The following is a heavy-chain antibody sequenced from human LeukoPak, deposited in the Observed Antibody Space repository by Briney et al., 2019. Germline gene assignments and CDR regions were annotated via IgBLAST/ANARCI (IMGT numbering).Heavy chain of an antibody. Sequence: GGSLRPARAASGFTFSSYAISSVRQAPRKGLGWVLSISGSGGSTTYAASVKGRFTISRDTTTNTLYLQMNSLRAEDAAVYYCTKDRYWSWWYYDYWGQGTLVTVSS. J-gene: IGHJ4*02. CDR2: ISGSGGST. CDR1: GFTFSSYA. CDR3: TKDRYWSWWYYDY. V-gene: IGHV3-23*01. D-gene: IGHD2-8*02.